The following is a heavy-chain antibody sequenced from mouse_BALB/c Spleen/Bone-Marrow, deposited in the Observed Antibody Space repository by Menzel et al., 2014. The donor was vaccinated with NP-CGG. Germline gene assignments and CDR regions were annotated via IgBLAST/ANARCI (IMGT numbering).Heavy chain of an antibody. D-gene: IGHD2-3*01. CDR3: AKGKDGGSPYFDV. CDR2: IYPGDDDT. V-gene: IGHV1-80*01. J-gene: IGHJ1*01. CDR1: GYAFSSYW. Sequence: QVQLKQSGAEPVRPGSSVKISCKASGYAFSSYWMNWVKQRPGQGLEWIGQIYPGDDDTNFNGKFKGKATLTADKSSSTVYMQLSSLTSEDSAVYFCAKGKDGGSPYFDVWGAGTTVTVSS.